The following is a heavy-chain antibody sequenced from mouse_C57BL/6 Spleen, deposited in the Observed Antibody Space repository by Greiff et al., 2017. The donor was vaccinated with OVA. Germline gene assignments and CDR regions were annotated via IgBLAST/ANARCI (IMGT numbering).Heavy chain of an antibody. CDR3: ANYYGSYYYAMDY. CDR1: GFTFSDYG. D-gene: IGHD1-1*01. V-gene: IGHV5-17*01. J-gene: IGHJ4*01. Sequence: EVQVVESGGGLVKPGGSLKLSCAASGFTFSDYGMHWVRQAPEKGLEWVAYISSGSSTIYYADTVKGRFTISRDNAKNTLFLQMTSLRSEDTAMYYCANYYGSYYYAMDYWGQGTSVTVSS. CDR2: ISSGSSTI.